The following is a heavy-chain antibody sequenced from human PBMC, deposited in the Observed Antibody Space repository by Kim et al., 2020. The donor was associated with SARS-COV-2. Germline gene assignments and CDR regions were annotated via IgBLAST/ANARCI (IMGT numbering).Heavy chain of an antibody. D-gene: IGHD1-26*01. CDR2: VTPYDGNT. J-gene: IGHJ4*02. CDR1: GYTFMDFP. V-gene: IGHV1-18*01. CDR3: ARGYTGTYDY. Sequence: ASVKVSCESSGYTFMDFPINWIRQAPGQGLEWMGWVTPYDGNTQYSDKFQGRVTMKADRSPAIAYMELRNLKSDDTAVYYCARGYTGTYDYWGQGTLVTVSS.